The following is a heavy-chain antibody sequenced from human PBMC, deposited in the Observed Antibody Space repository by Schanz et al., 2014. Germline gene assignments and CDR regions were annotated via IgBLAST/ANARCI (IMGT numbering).Heavy chain of an antibody. V-gene: IGHV3-7*03. CDR1: GFSFSDYW. D-gene: IGHD2-2*01. J-gene: IGHJ1*01. CDR3: ARDTAQSCIGPSCFEYFQH. Sequence: EVQLVESEGGLVQPGGSLRLSCEGSGFSFSDYWMGWVRQAPGKGLEWVANIKKDGSENYYADSVKGRFIISRDNAKNSLYLQMNSLRAEDTALYYCARDTAQSCIGPSCFEYFQHWGQGALVTVSS. CDR2: IKKDGSEN.